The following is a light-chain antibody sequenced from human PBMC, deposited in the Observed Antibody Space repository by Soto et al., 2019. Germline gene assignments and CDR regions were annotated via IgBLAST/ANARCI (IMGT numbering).Light chain of an antibody. CDR2: WAS. Sequence: DIVMTPSPESLPVSLGERATINCKSSQSVLQTSNNETYLPCCQQKPGQPPKLLIYWASTRESGVPDRLSGSESATDFTLTITSLQAEDVAVYSCQQYDSSPRPITFGRGTRLEIK. J-gene: IGKJ5*01. CDR1: QSVLQTSNNETY. V-gene: IGKV4-1*01. CDR3: QQYDSSPRPIT.